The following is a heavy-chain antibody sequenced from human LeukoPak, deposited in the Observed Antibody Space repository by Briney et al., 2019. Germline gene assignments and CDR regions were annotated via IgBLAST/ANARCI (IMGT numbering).Heavy chain of an antibody. CDR3: ASVEMATIADY. CDR1: GYTFTSYG. D-gene: IGHD5-24*01. J-gene: IGHJ4*02. Sequence: GASVKVSCKASGYTFTSYGISWVRQAPGQGLEGMGWISAYNGNTNYAQTLQRTLTMTTDTSTSTAYIELRSLRSDDTAVYYCASVEMATIADYWGQGTLVTVSS. CDR2: ISAYNGNT. V-gene: IGHV1-18*01.